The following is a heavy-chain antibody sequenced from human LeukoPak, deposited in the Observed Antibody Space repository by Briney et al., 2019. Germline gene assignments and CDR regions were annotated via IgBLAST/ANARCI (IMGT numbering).Heavy chain of an antibody. V-gene: IGHV3-23*01. CDR1: GFTLSNYA. CDR3: EKGVQGRLYCSGSCSLDFFDP. CDR2: ISGSGGST. Sequence: PGGSLRLSCAASGFTLSNYAMSWVRQAPGKGLEWVSAISGSGGSTYYADSVKGRFTISRDNSKNTLYLQMNSLRGEDTAVYYFEKGVQGRLYCSGSCSLDFFDPWGQGTLVTVSS. J-gene: IGHJ5*02. D-gene: IGHD2-15*01.